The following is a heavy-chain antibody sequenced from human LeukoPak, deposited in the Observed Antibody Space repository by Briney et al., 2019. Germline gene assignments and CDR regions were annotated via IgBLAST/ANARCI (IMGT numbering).Heavy chain of an antibody. Sequence: GGSLRLSCAASGFTFRNYAMHWVRQTPGKGLEWVTVISHDESNEYYADSVKGRFTISRDNSKNTLYLQMNSLRADDTAVYYCARDSDTMIVVVENAFDIWGQGTMVTVSS. CDR2: ISHDESNE. CDR3: ARDSDTMIVVVENAFDI. CDR1: GFTFRNYA. J-gene: IGHJ3*02. V-gene: IGHV3-30-3*01. D-gene: IGHD3-22*01.